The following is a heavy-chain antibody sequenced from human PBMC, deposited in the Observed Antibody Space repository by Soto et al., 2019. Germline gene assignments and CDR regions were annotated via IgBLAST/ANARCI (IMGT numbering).Heavy chain of an antibody. CDR3: AKDAYSSSWFA. CDR2: ISGSGGST. J-gene: IGHJ5*02. CDR1: GFTFSRYW. V-gene: IGHV3-23*01. D-gene: IGHD6-13*01. Sequence: GSLRLSCAASGFTFSRYWMSWVRQAPGKGLEWVSAISGSGGSTYYADSVKGRFTISRDNSKNTLYLQMNSLRAEDTAVYYCAKDAYSSSWFAWGQGTLVTVSS.